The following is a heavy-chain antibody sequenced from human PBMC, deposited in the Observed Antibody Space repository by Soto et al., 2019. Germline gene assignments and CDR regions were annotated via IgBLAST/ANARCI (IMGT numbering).Heavy chain of an antibody. J-gene: IGHJ4*02. CDR1: GGSFSGYY. CDR3: ARGQRYSYCYGY. V-gene: IGHV4-34*01. D-gene: IGHD5-18*01. Sequence: QVQLQQWGAGLLKPSETLSLTCAVYGGSFSGYYWSWIRQPPGKGLEWIGEINHSGSTNYNPSLKSRFTISVDTSKNQFSLKLSSVTAADTAVYYCARGQRYSYCYGYWGQGTLVTVSS. CDR2: INHSGST.